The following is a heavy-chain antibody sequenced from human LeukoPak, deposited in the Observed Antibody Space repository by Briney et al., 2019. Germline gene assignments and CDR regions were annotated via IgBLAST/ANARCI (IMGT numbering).Heavy chain of an antibody. CDR3: ARADGYNRGGYYFDY. Sequence: PGGSLRLSCAASGFTFSSYAMHWVRQAPGKGLEWVAVISYDGSNKYYADSVKGRFTISRDNSKNTLYLQMNSLRAEDTAVYCCARADGYNRGGYYFDYWGQGTLVTVSS. CDR1: GFTFSSYA. CDR2: ISYDGSNK. D-gene: IGHD5-24*01. V-gene: IGHV3-30-3*01. J-gene: IGHJ4*02.